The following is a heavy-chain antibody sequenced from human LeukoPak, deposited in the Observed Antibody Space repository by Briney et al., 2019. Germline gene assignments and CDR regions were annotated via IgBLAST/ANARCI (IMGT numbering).Heavy chain of an antibody. D-gene: IGHD2-15*01. Sequence: SETLSLTCTVSGGSISSYYWSWIRQPPGKGLEWIGYIYYSGSTNYNPSLKSRVTISVDTSKNQFSLKLSSMTAADTAVYYCARYTPRYCSGGSCYYDFDYWGQGTLVTVSS. J-gene: IGHJ4*02. CDR3: ARYTPRYCSGGSCYYDFDY. V-gene: IGHV4-59*01. CDR1: GGSISSYY. CDR2: IYYSGST.